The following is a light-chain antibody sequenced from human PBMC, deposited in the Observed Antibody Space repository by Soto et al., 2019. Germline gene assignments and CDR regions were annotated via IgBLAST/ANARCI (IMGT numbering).Light chain of an antibody. J-gene: IGKJ1*01. V-gene: IGKV3-20*01. CDR3: QQYGSTPWT. CDR1: QSVSGRY. CDR2: GAS. Sequence: IVLTQSPGTLSLSPGERATLSCRASQSVSGRYLAWYQQKPGQAPRPLIYGASSRASGIPDRFSGSGSGTDFTLTISRLETEDFAVYYCQQYGSTPWTFGQGTKVDIK.